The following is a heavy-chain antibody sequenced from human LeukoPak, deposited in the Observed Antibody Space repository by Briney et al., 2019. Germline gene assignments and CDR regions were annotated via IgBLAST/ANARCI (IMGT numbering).Heavy chain of an antibody. D-gene: IGHD5-24*01. V-gene: IGHV1-2*02. CDR2: INPNSGGT. Sequence: GASVKVSCKASGYTFTGYYMHWVRQAPGQGLVWMGWINPNSGGTNYAQKFQGRVTMTRDTSTSTAYMELSRLRSDDTAVYYCAREMATTRDAFDIWGQGTMVTVSS. CDR3: AREMATTRDAFDI. J-gene: IGHJ3*02. CDR1: GYTFTGYY.